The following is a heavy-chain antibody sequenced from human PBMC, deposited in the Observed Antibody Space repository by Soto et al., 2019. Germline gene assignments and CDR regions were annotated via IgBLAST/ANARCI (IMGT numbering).Heavy chain of an antibody. CDR3: ASVGYNFWSLYHYYGMDV. D-gene: IGHD1-1*01. Sequence: QVRLVQSGAEVKKPGSSVKVSCEASGGTFSSYAVTWVRQAPGQGLEWMGGIIPIVTTPNYAQKFKGRLTISADKSTSTSYMELSSLRSEDTGVYYCASVGYNFWSLYHYYGMDVWGHGTTVIVSS. V-gene: IGHV1-69*06. CDR2: IIPIVTTP. J-gene: IGHJ6*02. CDR1: GGTFSSYA.